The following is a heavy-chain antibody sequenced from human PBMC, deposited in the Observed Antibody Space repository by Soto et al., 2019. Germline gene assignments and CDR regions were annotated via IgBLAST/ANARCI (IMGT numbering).Heavy chain of an antibody. Sequence: ASVKVSCKTSGYTFTTYYMHWVRRAPGQGLEWMGMINPSGGSTSYAQKFQGRVTMTRDTSTRTIYMELSSLRRDDTAIYYCARCAYNYANMDVWGQGTTVTVSS. D-gene: IGHD5-18*01. CDR1: GYTFTTYY. CDR2: INPSGGST. V-gene: IGHV1-46*01. CDR3: ARCAYNYANMDV. J-gene: IGHJ6*02.